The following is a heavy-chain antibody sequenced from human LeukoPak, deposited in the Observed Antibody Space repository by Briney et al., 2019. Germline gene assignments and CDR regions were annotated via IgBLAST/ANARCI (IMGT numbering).Heavy chain of an antibody. Sequence: PGGSLRLSCAASGFTFSSYAMSWVRQAPGKGLEWVAVIWYDGSNKYYADSVKGRFTISRDNSKNTLYLQMNSLRAEDTAVYYCARDTRHYDFWSGYHNGMDVWGQGTTVTVSS. V-gene: IGHV3-33*08. CDR3: ARDTRHYDFWSGYHNGMDV. D-gene: IGHD3-3*01. J-gene: IGHJ6*02. CDR2: IWYDGSNK. CDR1: GFTFSSYA.